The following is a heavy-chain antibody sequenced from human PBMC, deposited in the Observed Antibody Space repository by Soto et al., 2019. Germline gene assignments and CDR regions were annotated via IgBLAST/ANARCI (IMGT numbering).Heavy chain of an antibody. CDR3: ASRGYSYGYYYYYGMDV. Sequence: SETLSLTCTVSGGSISSSNWWSWVRQPPGKGLEWIGEIYHSGSTNYNPSLKSRVTISVDKSKNQFSLKLSSVTAADTAVYYCASRGYSYGYYYYYGMDVWGQGTTVTVSS. CDR2: IYHSGST. J-gene: IGHJ6*02. D-gene: IGHD5-18*01. V-gene: IGHV4-4*02. CDR1: GGSISSSNW.